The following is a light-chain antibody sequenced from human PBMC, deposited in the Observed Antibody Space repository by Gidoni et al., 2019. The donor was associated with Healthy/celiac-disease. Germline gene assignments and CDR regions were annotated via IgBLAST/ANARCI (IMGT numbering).Light chain of an antibody. CDR3: QQYEGT. J-gene: IGKJ1*01. CDR2: DAS. Sequence: DIQMTQSPSTLSASVGDRVTITCRASQSISSWLAWYQQKPGKAPKLLIYDASSLESGVPSRFSGSGSGTEFTLTISSLQPDDFATYYCQQYEGTFXQXTKVEIK. V-gene: IGKV1-5*01. CDR1: QSISSW.